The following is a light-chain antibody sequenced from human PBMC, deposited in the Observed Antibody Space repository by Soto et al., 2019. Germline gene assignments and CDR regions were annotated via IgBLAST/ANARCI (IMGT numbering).Light chain of an antibody. Sequence: DIQLTQSPSSLSASVGYRVSISCLASQSISNYLNWYQQKPGKAPKVLIFAASRLQSGVPSRFSGSGSGTDFTLTISSLQPEDFATYYCQQSYTRTFGQGTKVDIK. CDR2: AAS. J-gene: IGKJ1*01. V-gene: IGKV1-39*01. CDR1: QSISNY. CDR3: QQSYTRT.